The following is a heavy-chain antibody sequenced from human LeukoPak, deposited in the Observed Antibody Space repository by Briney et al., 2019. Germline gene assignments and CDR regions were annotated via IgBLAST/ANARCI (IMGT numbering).Heavy chain of an antibody. CDR1: GFTFSSYW. CDR2: IKQDGSEK. V-gene: IGHV3-7*01. Sequence: GGSLRLSCAASGFTFSSYWMSWVRRAPGKGLEWVANIKQDGSEKYYVDSVKGRFTISRDNAKNSLYLQMNSLRAEDTALYYCARGCTSNSCYDYWGQGTLVTVSS. J-gene: IGHJ4*02. D-gene: IGHD2-2*01. CDR3: ARGCTSNSCYDY.